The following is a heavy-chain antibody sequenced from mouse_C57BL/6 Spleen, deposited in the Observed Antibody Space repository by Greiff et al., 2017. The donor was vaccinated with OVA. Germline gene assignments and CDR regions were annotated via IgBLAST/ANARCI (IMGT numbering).Heavy chain of an antibody. Sequence: EVKLMESGPGMVKPSQSLSLTCTVTGYSITSGYDWHWIRHFPGNKLEWMGYISYSGSTNYNPSLKSRISITHGTSKNQFFLMLNSVSTEDTATYYCARGQLGPLAYWGQGTLVTVSA. CDR2: ISYSGST. CDR3: ARGQLGPLAY. D-gene: IGHD4-1*02. J-gene: IGHJ3*01. CDR1: GYSITSGYD. V-gene: IGHV3-1*01.